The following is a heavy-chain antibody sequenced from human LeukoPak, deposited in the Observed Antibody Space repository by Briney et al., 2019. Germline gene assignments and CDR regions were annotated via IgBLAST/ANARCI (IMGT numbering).Heavy chain of an antibody. CDR1: GYTFSNYG. CDR2: ISAYNGNT. V-gene: IGHV1-18*01. D-gene: IGHD3-16*02. Sequence: ASVKVSCKASGYTFSNYGISWVRQAPGQGLEWMGWISAYNGNTIYAQKLQDRVTLTTETSTRTAYMELRRLRYDDTAVYYCARDDSVWGSYLWYSGMEFWGQGTRV. CDR3: ARDDSVWGSYLWYSGMEF. J-gene: IGHJ6*02.